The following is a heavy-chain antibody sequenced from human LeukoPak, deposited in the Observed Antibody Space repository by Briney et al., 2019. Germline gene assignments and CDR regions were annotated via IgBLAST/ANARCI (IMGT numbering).Heavy chain of an antibody. CDR1: GYTFPGYY. CDR3: ARGAGAAFDI. V-gene: IGHV1-8*02. J-gene: IGHJ3*02. CDR2: INPNSGNT. Sequence: ASVKVSCKASGYTFPGYYMHWVRQAPGQGLEWMGWINPNSGNTGYAQKFQGRVTMTRNTSISTAYMELSSLRSEDTAVYYCARGAGAAFDIWGQGTMVTVSS. D-gene: IGHD6-19*01.